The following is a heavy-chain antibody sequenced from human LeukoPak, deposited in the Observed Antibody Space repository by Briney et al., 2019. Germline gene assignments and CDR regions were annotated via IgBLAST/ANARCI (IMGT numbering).Heavy chain of an antibody. CDR3: ARGITMIVVVPSI. V-gene: IGHV4-39*07. J-gene: IGHJ3*02. CDR1: GGSISSSGYY. CDR2: MYYSGST. D-gene: IGHD3-22*01. Sequence: SETLSLTCTVSGGSISSSGYYWGWIRQPPGTGLEWIGSMYYSGSTYYNPSLKSRVTISVDTSKNQFSLKLSSVTAADTAVYYCARGITMIVVVPSIWGQGTMVTVSS.